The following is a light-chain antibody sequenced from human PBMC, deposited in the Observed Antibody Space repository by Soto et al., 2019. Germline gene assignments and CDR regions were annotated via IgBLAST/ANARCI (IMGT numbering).Light chain of an antibody. CDR3: QVWDSRGDWRV. CDR2: DDA. V-gene: IGLV3-21*02. J-gene: IGLJ3*02. Sequence: SYELTQPPSVSVAPGQTATVTCGGYDLVTKSVHWYQQKPGQAPVLVVHDDADRPSGIPERFSGSKSGDTATLTISRAEAGDEADYHCQVWDSRGDWRVFGGGTKVNVL. CDR1: DLVTKS.